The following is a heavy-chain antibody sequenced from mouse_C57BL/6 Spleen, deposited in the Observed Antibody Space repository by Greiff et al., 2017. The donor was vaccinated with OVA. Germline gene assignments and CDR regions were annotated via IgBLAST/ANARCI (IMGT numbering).Heavy chain of an antibody. D-gene: IGHD1-1*01. CDR1: GYTFTSYW. J-gene: IGHJ2*01. CDR3: ARVGTVVAPDY. CDR2: IDPSDSYT. Sequence: QVHVKQPGAELVMPGASVKLSCKASGYTFTSYWMHWVKQRPGQGLEWIGEIDPSDSYTNYNQKFKGKSTLTVDKSSSTAYMQLSSLTSEDSAVYYCARVGTVVAPDYWGQGTTLTVSS. V-gene: IGHV1-69*01.